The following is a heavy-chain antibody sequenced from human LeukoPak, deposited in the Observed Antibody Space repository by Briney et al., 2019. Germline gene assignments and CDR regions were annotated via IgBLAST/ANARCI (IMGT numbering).Heavy chain of an antibody. Sequence: GGSLRLSCAASGFTFSDYCMNWIRQAPGNGLEWVSYISNTGSAMYYADSVKGRFTISRDNAKNSLYLQMNSLRAEDTAIYYCASDSSGYFGPWGPGTLVTVSS. J-gene: IGHJ5*02. V-gene: IGHV3-11*01. CDR1: GFTFSDYC. D-gene: IGHD3-22*01. CDR2: ISNTGSAM. CDR3: ASDSSGYFGP.